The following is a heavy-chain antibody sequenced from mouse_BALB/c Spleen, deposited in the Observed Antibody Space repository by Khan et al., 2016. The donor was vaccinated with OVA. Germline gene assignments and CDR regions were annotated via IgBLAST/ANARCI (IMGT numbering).Heavy chain of an antibody. D-gene: IGHD2-1*01. Sequence: EVELVESGGGLVQPGGSRKLSCAASGFTFSSFGMHWVRQAPKQGLEWVAYMSSGSSTIYYVDTVKGRFTISRDKPKNTLFLQMTSLRSEDTAMYYCARSVCNCHWYFDVWGAGTSVTVSS. CDR1: GFTFSSFG. CDR2: MSSGSSTI. CDR3: ARSVCNCHWYFDV. V-gene: IGHV5-17*02. J-gene: IGHJ1*01.